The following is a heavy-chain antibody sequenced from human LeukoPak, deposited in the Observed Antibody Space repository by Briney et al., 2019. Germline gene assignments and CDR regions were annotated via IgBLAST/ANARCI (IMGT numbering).Heavy chain of an antibody. Sequence: SVKVSCKASGGTFSSSGINWVRQAPGQGLEWMGGIIPIFGTANYAQKFQGRVTITADESTSTAYMELSSLRSEDTAVYYCATSSTGGYNYAPHDYYYGMDVWGQGTTVTVSS. CDR3: ATSSTGGYNYAPHDYYYGMDV. CDR2: IIPIFGTA. V-gene: IGHV1-69*13. CDR1: GGTFSSSG. J-gene: IGHJ6*02. D-gene: IGHD5-24*01.